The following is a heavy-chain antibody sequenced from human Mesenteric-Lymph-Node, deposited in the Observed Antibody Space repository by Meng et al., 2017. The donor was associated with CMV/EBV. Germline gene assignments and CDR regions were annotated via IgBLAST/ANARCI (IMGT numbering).Heavy chain of an antibody. CDR3: ARPFWSGYGWFDP. D-gene: IGHD3-3*01. Sequence: SETLSLTCTVSGYSISSGYYWGWIRQPPGKGLEWIGSIYHSGSTYYNPSLKSRVTISVDTSKNQFSLRLTSVTAADTAVYYCARPFWSGYGWFDPWGQGTLVTVSS. V-gene: IGHV4-38-2*02. J-gene: IGHJ5*02. CDR1: GYSISSGYY. CDR2: IYHSGST.